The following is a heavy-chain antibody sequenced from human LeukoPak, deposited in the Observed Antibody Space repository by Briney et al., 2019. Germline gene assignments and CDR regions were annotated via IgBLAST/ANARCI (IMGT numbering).Heavy chain of an antibody. Sequence: ASVTVSFKSSVYTFTIYGISWVRQAPGQGLEWMGWISAYNGNTNYAQKPQGRVTMTTDTSTSTAYMELRSLRSDDTAVYYCARDGSEKAMDFDYWGQGTLVTVSS. J-gene: IGHJ4*02. V-gene: IGHV1-18*01. CDR1: VYTFTIYG. D-gene: IGHD2-15*01. CDR2: ISAYNGNT. CDR3: ARDGSEKAMDFDY.